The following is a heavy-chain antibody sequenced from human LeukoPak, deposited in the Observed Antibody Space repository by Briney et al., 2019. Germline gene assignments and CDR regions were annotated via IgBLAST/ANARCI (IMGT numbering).Heavy chain of an antibody. Sequence: PSQTLSLTCTVSGGSISSGNYYWTWIRQPPGKGLEWIGYVYNTGSTYYNPSLKSRVTISINTSKNQFSLKLSSVTAADTAIYYCARGDSSGYYRWFDPWGQGTLVTVSS. CDR1: GGSISSGNYY. CDR2: VYNTGST. V-gene: IGHV4-30-4*01. J-gene: IGHJ5*02. CDR3: ARGDSSGYYRWFDP. D-gene: IGHD3-22*01.